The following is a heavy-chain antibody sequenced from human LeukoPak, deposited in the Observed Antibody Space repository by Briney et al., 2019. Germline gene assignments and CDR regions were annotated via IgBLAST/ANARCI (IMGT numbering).Heavy chain of an antibody. CDR3: ARSQFLPRGYSGSCDFDY. Sequence: HGESLKISCKGSGYSFTSYWIGWVRQMPGKGLEWMGIIYPGDSDTRYSPSFQGQVTISADKSISTAYLQWSSLKASDTAMYYCARSQFLPRGYSGSCDFDYWGQGTLVTVSS. CDR2: IYPGDSDT. D-gene: IGHD1-26*01. J-gene: IGHJ4*02. CDR1: GYSFTSYW. V-gene: IGHV5-51*01.